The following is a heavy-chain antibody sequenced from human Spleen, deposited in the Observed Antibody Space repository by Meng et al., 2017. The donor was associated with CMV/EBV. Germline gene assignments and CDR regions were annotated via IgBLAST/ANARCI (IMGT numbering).Heavy chain of an antibody. J-gene: IGHJ4*02. V-gene: IGHV4-59*08. CDR2: IHHSGST. CDR3: ATICVSQRVAHFDN. Sequence: ESLKISCAASGFTFSNYYMSWIRQAPGKGLEWIGNIHHSGSTYYKSSLESRLTISVDTSRNQFSLKVSSVTAADTAVFYCATICVSQRVAHFDNWGQGTLVTVSS. CDR1: GFTFSNYY. D-gene: IGHD6-25*01.